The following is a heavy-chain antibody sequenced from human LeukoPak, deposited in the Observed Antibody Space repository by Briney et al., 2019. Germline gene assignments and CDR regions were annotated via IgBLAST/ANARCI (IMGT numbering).Heavy chain of an antibody. J-gene: IGHJ6*02. CDR3: ARDRYGMDV. Sequence: SETLSLTCTVSGGSISSYYWSWIRQPPGKGLEWIGYIYYSGSTNYNPSLKSRVTISVDTSKNQFSLKLSSVTAADTAVYYYARDRYGMDVWGQGTTVTVSS. V-gene: IGHV4-59*01. CDR1: GGSISSYY. CDR2: IYYSGST.